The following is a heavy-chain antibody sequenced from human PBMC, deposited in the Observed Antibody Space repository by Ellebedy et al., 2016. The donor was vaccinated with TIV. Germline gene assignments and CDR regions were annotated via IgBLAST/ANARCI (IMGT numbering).Heavy chain of an antibody. CDR3: ARAFRASELYYFDF. Sequence: MPSETLSLTCTVSGDSISSRGYYWNWIRQLPGKGLEWLGYIYYSGNTYYNPSLESRITISVDTSKNQFSLSLNSVTAADTAVYYCARAFRASELYYFDFWGQGTLVTVS. CDR2: IYYSGNT. V-gene: IGHV4-31*03. D-gene: IGHD1-14*01. CDR1: GDSISSRGYY. J-gene: IGHJ4*02.